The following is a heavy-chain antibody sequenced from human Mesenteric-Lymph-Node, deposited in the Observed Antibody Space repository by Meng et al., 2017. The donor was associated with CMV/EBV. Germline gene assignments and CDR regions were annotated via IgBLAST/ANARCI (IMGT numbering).Heavy chain of an antibody. CDR1: GFTFNHYG. Sequence: GGSLRLSCAASGFTFNHYGMNWVRQAPGKGLEWISNINPISTFIDYADSVRGRFSISRDNAENMLYLQMNSLRAEDTAVYYCAKDPGHISYYYGMDVWGQGTTVTVSS. CDR2: INPISTFI. V-gene: IGHV3-21*05. CDR3: AKDPGHISYYYGMDV. J-gene: IGHJ6*02. D-gene: IGHD2-21*01.